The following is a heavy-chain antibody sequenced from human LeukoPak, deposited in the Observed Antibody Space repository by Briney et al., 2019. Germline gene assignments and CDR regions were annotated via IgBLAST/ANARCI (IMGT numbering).Heavy chain of an antibody. CDR3: ARDRRKLEDPPGDY. J-gene: IGHJ4*02. V-gene: IGHV1-18*04. CDR1: GYTFTSYS. Sequence: ASVKVSCKSSGYTFTSYSFNWLRQAPGQGLEWMGWISAYNGNTNYAQSFQGRVTMTTDTSTSTVYMELRGLRSDDTAVYYCARDRRKLEDPPGDYWGQGTLVTVS. D-gene: IGHD3-10*01. CDR2: ISAYNGNT.